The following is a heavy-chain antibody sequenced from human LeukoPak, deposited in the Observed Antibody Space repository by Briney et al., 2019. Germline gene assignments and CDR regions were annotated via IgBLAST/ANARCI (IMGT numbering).Heavy chain of an antibody. V-gene: IGHV3-23*01. CDR3: ARETVYYDSSVPLFDY. Sequence: PGGSVRLSCAASGFTFSSYAMSWVRQAPGKGLEWVSAISGSGGSTYYADSVKGRFTIPRDNAKNTLYLQMNSLRAEDTAVYCCARETVYYDSSVPLFDYWGQGTLVTVSS. CDR2: ISGSGGST. J-gene: IGHJ4*02. CDR1: GFTFSSYA. D-gene: IGHD3-22*01.